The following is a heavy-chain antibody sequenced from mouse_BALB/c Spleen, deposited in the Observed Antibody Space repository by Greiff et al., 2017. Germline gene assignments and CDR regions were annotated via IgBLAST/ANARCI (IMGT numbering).Heavy chain of an antibody. CDR2: IWSGGST. J-gene: IGHJ4*01. Sequence: QVQLQQSGPGLVQPSQSLSITCTVSGFSLTSYGVHWVRQSPGKGLEWLGVIWSGGSTDYNAAFISRLSISKDNSKSQVFFKMNSLQADDTAIYYCAGREGQLGRGDYYAMDYWGQGTSVTVSS. V-gene: IGHV2-4-1*01. CDR1: GFSLTSYG. CDR3: AGREGQLGRGDYYAMDY. D-gene: IGHD4-1*02.